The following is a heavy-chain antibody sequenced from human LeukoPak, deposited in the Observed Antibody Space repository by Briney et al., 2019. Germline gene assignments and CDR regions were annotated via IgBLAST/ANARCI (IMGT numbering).Heavy chain of an antibody. CDR3: ARVGYSGYDFRRAFDY. CDR2: IHYSGTT. CDR1: GGSINSGGYY. D-gene: IGHD5-12*01. Sequence: SETLSLTCTVSGGSINSGGYYWSWIRQHPGKGLEWIGYIHYSGTTNYNPSLKSRVNISLDTSKKHFYLKLSSVTAADTAVYFCARVGYSGYDFRRAFDYWGQGTLVTVSS. J-gene: IGHJ4*02. V-gene: IGHV4-31*03.